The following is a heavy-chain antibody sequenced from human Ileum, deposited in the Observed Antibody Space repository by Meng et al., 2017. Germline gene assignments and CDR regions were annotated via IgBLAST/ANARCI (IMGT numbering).Heavy chain of an antibody. CDR2: ISSSGSTI. CDR3: ARGGYCGGDCYSRNVRAYY. V-gene: IGHV3-48*03. Sequence: GESLKISCAASGFIFSSYEMNWVRQAPGKGLEWVSYISSSGSTIYYTDSVKGRFTISRDNAKNSLYLQMNSLRAEDTAVYYCARGGYCGGDCYSRNVRAYYWGQGTLVTVSS. D-gene: IGHD2-21*02. CDR1: GFIFSSYE. J-gene: IGHJ4*02.